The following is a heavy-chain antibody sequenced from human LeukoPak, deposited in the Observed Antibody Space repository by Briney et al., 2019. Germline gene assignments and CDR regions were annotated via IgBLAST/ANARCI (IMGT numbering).Heavy chain of an antibody. J-gene: IGHJ4*02. Sequence: GGSLRLSCAASGFTFSSYEMNWVRQAPGKGLEWVSYISSSGSTIYYADSVKGRFTISRDNAKNSLYLQMNSLRAEDTAVYYCARDLDYYDSSGTLGYWGQGTLVTVSS. V-gene: IGHV3-48*03. D-gene: IGHD3-22*01. CDR3: ARDLDYYDSSGTLGY. CDR1: GFTFSSYE. CDR2: ISSSGSTI.